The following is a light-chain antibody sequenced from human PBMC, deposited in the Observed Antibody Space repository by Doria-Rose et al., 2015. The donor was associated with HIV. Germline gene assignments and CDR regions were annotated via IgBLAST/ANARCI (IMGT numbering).Light chain of an antibody. V-gene: IGKV4-1*01. J-gene: IGKJ3*01. Sequence: TQSPESLGMSLGERATLNCKSNQSLLYTSTNYLAWYQQKPGQPPKLMVYWASTRQSGVPARFSGSGSGTDFTITISRLEAEDVAVYYCQQYYDTPSFGPGTTVDIK. CDR2: WAS. CDR1: QSLLYTSTNY. CDR3: QQYYDTPS.